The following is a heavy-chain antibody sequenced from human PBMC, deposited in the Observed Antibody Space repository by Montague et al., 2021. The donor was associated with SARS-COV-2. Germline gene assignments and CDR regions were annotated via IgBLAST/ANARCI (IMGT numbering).Heavy chain of an antibody. D-gene: IGHD2-2*02. J-gene: IGHJ6*02. CDR3: ARHYGVVVPAAIYYYYGMDV. Sequence: SETLSLTCTVSGGSISSSSYYWGWIRQPPGKGLEWIGSIYYSVSTYYNPSLKSRVTISVDTSKNQFSLKLSSVTAADTAVYYCARHYGVVVPAAIYYYYGMDVWGQGTTVTVSS. CDR2: IYYSVST. CDR1: GGSISSSSYY. V-gene: IGHV4-39*01.